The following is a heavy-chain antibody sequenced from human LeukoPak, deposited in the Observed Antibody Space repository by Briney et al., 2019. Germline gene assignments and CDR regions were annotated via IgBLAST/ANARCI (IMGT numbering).Heavy chain of an antibody. CDR2: IYYTGRT. J-gene: IGHJ5*02. CDR1: GGSISGSGYF. Sequence: TSETLSLTCTVSGGSISGSGYFWGWIRQPPGKGLECIGSIYYTGRTYSNPSLKSRVTISVDTSKNQFSLKLTSVTAADTAVYYCARHSICFGPWGQGTLVTVSS. CDR3: ARHSICFGP. V-gene: IGHV4-39*01.